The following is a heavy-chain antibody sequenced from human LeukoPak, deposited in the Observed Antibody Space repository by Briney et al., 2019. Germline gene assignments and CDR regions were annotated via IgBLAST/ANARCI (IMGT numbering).Heavy chain of an antibody. D-gene: IGHD2-15*01. CDR1: GYSISSGYY. CDR2: IYHSGST. V-gene: IGHV4-38-2*02. CDR3: AREDCSGGSCYSGYYYMDV. Sequence: SETLSLTCTVSGYSISSGYYWGWIRQPPGKGLEWIGSIYHSGSTYYNPSLKSRVTISVDTSKNQFSLKLSSVTAADTAVYYCAREDCSGGSCYSGYYYMDVWGKGTTVTVSS. J-gene: IGHJ6*03.